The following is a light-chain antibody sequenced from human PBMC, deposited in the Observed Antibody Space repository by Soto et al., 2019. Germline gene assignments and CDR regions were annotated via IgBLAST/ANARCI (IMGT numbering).Light chain of an antibody. CDR1: QGISSY. CDR3: QQSYSTSWT. J-gene: IGKJ1*01. Sequence: DVRMTQSPSSLSSSVEDRGIITCRASQGISSYLAWYQQKPGKAPKLLIYAASTLQSGVPSRFSGSGSGTDFTLTISSLQPEDFATYYCQQSYSTSWTFGQGTKVDIK. V-gene: IGKV1-39*01. CDR2: AAS.